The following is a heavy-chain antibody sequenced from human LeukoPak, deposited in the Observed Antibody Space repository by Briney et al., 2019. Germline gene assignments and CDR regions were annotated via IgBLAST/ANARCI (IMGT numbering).Heavy chain of an antibody. CDR1: EFTFDDYA. J-gene: IGHJ4*02. Sequence: GRSLRLSCAASEFTFDDYAMHWVRQAPGKGLEWVSAIDGGGGSTNYADSVKGRFTISRDNSKNTLYLQMNSLRAEDTAVYYCVKDGPDWGSYSASWGQGTLVTVSS. V-gene: IGHV3-23*01. CDR2: IDGGGGST. D-gene: IGHD7-27*01. CDR3: VKDGPDWGSYSAS.